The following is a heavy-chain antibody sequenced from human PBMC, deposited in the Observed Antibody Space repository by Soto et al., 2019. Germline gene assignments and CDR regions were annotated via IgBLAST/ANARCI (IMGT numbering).Heavy chain of an antibody. Sequence: GGSLRLSCAASGFTFSSHAMQWVRQAPGKWLEWVAVISYDGSNKYYADSVKGRFTISRDNSKNTLYLQMNSLRAEDTAVYYCARDRQWFGEKYGMDVWGQGTTVNVSS. D-gene: IGHD3-10*01. J-gene: IGHJ6*02. V-gene: IGHV3-30-3*01. CDR1: GFTFSSHA. CDR3: ARDRQWFGEKYGMDV. CDR2: ISYDGSNK.